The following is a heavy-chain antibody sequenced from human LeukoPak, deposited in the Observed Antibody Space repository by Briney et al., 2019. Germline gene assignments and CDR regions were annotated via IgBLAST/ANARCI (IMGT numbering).Heavy chain of an antibody. CDR1: GGSISSYY. D-gene: IGHD3-22*01. Sequence: SETLSLTCTVSGGSISSYYWSWIRRPPGKGLEWIGYIYYSGSTNYNPSLKSRVTISVDTSKNQFSLKLSSVTAADTAVYYCARSTYYYDSSGYWLDYWGQGTLVTVSS. V-gene: IGHV4-59*08. J-gene: IGHJ4*02. CDR2: IYYSGST. CDR3: ARSTYYYDSSGYWLDY.